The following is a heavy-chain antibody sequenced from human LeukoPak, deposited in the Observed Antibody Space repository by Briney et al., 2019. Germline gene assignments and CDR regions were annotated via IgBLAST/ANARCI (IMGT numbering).Heavy chain of an antibody. CDR2: INPSGGST. CDR1: GYTFTSYY. J-gene: IGHJ4*02. V-gene: IGHV1-46*01. Sequence: GASVKVSCKASGYTFTSYYMHWVRQAPGQGLEWMGIINPSGGSTSYAQKFQGRVTMTRDTSTSTVYMELSSLRSEDTVVYYCARAPLWSMVRGVIIPFDYWGQGTLVTVSS. CDR3: ARAPLWSMVRGVIIPFDY. D-gene: IGHD3-10*01.